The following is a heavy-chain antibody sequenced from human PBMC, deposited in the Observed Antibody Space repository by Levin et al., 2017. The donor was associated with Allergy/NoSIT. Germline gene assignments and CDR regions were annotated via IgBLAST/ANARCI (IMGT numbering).Heavy chain of an antibody. CDR3: ATGRVGAFDI. CDR2: ISYSGST. Sequence: SETLSLTCTVSGGSISSYYWSWIRQPPGKGLEWIGYISYSGSTNYNPSLKSRVTISVDTSKNQFSLKLSSVTAADTAVYYCATGRVGAFDIWGQGTMVTVSS. V-gene: IGHV4-59*01. CDR1: GGSISSYY. J-gene: IGHJ3*02. D-gene: IGHD2-2*01.